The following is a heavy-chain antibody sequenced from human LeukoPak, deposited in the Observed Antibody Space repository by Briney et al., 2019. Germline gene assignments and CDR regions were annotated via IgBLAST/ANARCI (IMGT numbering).Heavy chain of an antibody. Sequence: KPSETLSLTCTVSGGSISGYYWSWIRQPPWKGLEWIGYIYYSGSPDYNPSLKSRVTISVDTSKNQFSLKLSSVTAADTAVYYCARVICSGGSCRFDYWGQGTLVTVSS. CDR1: GGSISGYY. CDR2: IYYSGSP. D-gene: IGHD2-15*01. V-gene: IGHV4-59*12. J-gene: IGHJ4*02. CDR3: ARVICSGGSCRFDY.